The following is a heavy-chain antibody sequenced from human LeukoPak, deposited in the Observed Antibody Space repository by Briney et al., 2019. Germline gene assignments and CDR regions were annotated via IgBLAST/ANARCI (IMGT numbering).Heavy chain of an antibody. J-gene: IGHJ4*02. V-gene: IGHV4-34*01. CDR1: GGSFSGYY. CDR3: ASPAGYSGYRKPFDY. D-gene: IGHD5-12*01. CDR2: INHSGST. Sequence: SETLSLTCAVYGGSFSGYYWSWISQPPGKGLEWIGEINHSGSTNHNPSLKSRVTISVDTSKTQFSLKLSSVTAADTAVYYCASPAGYSGYRKPFDYWGQGTLVTVSS.